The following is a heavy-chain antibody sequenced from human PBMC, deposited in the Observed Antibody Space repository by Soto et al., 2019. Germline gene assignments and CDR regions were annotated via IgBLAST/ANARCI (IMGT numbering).Heavy chain of an antibody. Sequence: QVQLVESGGGVVQPGRSLRLSCAASGFTFSSYGMHWVRQAPGKGLEWVAVISYDGSNKYYADSVKGRFTISRDNSKNTLYLQMNSLRAEDTAVYYCAKGTSYYDSSGNDAFDIWGQGTMVTVSS. V-gene: IGHV3-30*18. CDR1: GFTFSSYG. D-gene: IGHD3-22*01. J-gene: IGHJ3*02. CDR3: AKGTSYYDSSGNDAFDI. CDR2: ISYDGSNK.